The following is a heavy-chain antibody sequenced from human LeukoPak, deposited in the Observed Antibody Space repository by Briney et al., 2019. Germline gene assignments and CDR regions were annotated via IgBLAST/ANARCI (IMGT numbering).Heavy chain of an antibody. V-gene: IGHV3-33*06. CDR2: IWYDGSNK. CDR3: AKGYSSGWYAFAFDI. D-gene: IGHD6-19*01. Sequence: TGRSLRLSCAASGFTFSSYGMQWVRQAPGKGLEWVAVIWYDGSNKYYADSVKGRFTISRDNSKNTLYLQMNSLRAEDTAVYYCAKGYSSGWYAFAFDIWGQGTMVTVSS. J-gene: IGHJ3*02. CDR1: GFTFSSYG.